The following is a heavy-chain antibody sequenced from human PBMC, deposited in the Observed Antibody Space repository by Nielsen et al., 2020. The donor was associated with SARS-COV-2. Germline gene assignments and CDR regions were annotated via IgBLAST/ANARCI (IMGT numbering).Heavy chain of an antibody. J-gene: IGHJ2*01. V-gene: IGHV4-59*01. CDR2: IYYSGST. D-gene: IGHD5-24*01. CDR3: ARATRDGYNPWYFDL. CDR1: GGSFSGYY. Sequence: SETLSLTCAVYGGSFSGYYWSWIRQPPGKGLEWIGYIYYSGSTNYNPSLKSRVTISVDTSKNQFSLKLSSVTAADTAVYYCARATRDGYNPWYFDLWGRGTLVTVSS.